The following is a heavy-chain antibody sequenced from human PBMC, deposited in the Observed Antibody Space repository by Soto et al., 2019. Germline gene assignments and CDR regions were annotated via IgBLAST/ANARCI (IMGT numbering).Heavy chain of an antibody. D-gene: IGHD6-25*01. V-gene: IGHV4-39*01. J-gene: IGHJ4*02. CDR1: GDSFSSDSYY. CDR3: GRFPVSFSSSVDQ. Sequence: PSETLSLTCTASGDSFSSDSYYWGWIRQPPGKTLEWIGSINYSGTTYYNPSLKSRVTISIDTSRNQFSLSLASVTAADTSFYLCGRFPVSFSSSVDQWGQGTLVTVSS. CDR2: INYSGTT.